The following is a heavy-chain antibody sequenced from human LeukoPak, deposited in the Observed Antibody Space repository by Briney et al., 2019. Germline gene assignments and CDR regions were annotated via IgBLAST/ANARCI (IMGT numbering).Heavy chain of an antibody. V-gene: IGHV3-53*01. D-gene: IGHD6-19*01. CDR3: ARLRGWFDY. Sequence: PGGSLRLSCAASGFXVSSNYISWVRQAPGKGLEWVSLIYSGGTTYYADSVKGRLTISRDNSKNTLYLQMNSLRAEDTAVYYCARLRGWFDYWGQGTLVTVSS. J-gene: IGHJ4*02. CDR2: IYSGGTT. CDR1: GFXVSSNY.